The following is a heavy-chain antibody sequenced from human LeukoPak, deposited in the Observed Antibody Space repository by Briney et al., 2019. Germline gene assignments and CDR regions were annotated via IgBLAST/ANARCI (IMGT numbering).Heavy chain of an antibody. CDR3: ARLPSGDV. V-gene: IGHV3-48*04. CDR1: GFTFSSYS. J-gene: IGHJ6*02. Sequence: PGGSLRLSCAASGFTFSSYSMNWVRQAPGKGLEWVSYISSSSSTIYYADSVKGRFTISRDNSKNTLYLQMNSLRAEDTAVYYCARLPSGDVWGQGTTVTVSS. CDR2: ISSSSSTI.